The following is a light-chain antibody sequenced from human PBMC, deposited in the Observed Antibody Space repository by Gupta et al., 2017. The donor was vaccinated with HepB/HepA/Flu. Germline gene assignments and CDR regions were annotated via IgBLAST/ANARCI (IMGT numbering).Light chain of an antibody. CDR3: QQDNNWPFT. Sequence: EIVMTQSPATLSVSPGERATLSCRASQSVSSNLAWHQQKPGQAPRLLIYGASTRATGISARFSGSGSGTEFTLTISNLQSEDFVVYYCQQDNNWPFTFGHGTKVDIK. J-gene: IGKJ3*01. CDR1: QSVSSN. V-gene: IGKV3-15*01. CDR2: GAS.